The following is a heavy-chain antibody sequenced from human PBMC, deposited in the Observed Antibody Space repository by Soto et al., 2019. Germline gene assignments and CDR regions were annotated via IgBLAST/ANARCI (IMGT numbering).Heavy chain of an antibody. V-gene: IGHV4-59*01. CDR2: IYYSGST. CDR1: GGSISSYY. J-gene: IGHJ4*02. D-gene: IGHD3-9*01. Sequence: ASETLSLTCTVSGGSISSYYWSWIRQPPGKGLEWIGYIYYSGSTNYNPSLKSRVTISVDTSKNQFSLKLSSVTAADTAVYYCAAGVTVLRYFDWSPGYFDYWGQGTLVTVSS. CDR3: AAGVTVLRYFDWSPGYFDY.